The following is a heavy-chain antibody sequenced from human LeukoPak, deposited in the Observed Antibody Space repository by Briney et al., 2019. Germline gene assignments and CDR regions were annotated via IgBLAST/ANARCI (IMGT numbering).Heavy chain of an antibody. CDR1: GGTFSSYA. J-gene: IGHJ6*03. V-gene: IGHV1-18*01. CDR2: ISAYNGNT. CDR3: ARAMYSSSWYNGYYYMDV. Sequence: GSSVKVSCKASGGTFSSYAISWVRQAPGQGLEWMGWISAYNGNTNYAQKLQGRVTMTTDTSTSTAYMELRSLRSDDTAVYYCARAMYSSSWYNGYYYMDVWGKGTTVTVSS. D-gene: IGHD6-13*01.